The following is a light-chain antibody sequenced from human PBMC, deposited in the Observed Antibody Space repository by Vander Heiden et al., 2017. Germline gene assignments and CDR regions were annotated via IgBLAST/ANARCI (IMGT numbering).Light chain of an antibody. CDR1: QSISSY. J-gene: IGKJ1*01. CDR3: QQSYSTPPWT. V-gene: IGKV1-39*01. CDR2: AAS. Sequence: DIQMAQSPSSLSASVGDRVTITCRASQSISSYLNWYQQKPGKAPKLLIYAASSLQSGVPSRFSGSGSGTDFTLTISSLQPEDFATYYCQQSYSTPPWTFGHGTKVEI.